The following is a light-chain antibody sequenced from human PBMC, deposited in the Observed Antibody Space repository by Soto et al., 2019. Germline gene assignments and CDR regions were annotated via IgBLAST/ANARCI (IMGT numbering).Light chain of an antibody. CDR3: CSYAGSSTGNYV. CDR1: SSDVGRYNL. J-gene: IGLJ1*01. Sequence: QSALTQPASVSGSPGQSITISCTGTSSDVGRYNLVSWYQQHPGKAPKLMIYEVSKRPSGVSNRFSGSKSGNTASLTISGLQAEDEADYYCCSYAGSSTGNYVFGTGTKLTVL. V-gene: IGLV2-23*02. CDR2: EVS.